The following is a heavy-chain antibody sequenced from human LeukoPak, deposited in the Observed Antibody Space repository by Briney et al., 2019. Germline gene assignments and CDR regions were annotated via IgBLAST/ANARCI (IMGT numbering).Heavy chain of an antibody. Sequence: SETLSLNCTVSSGSICSHHWIWLRQPPGQGLEWIRYIYYSGSTNYNPSLKSRVTISVDTSKNHFSLKLSSVTAADTAVYYCARVPLWYSSQKDRYYHYYMDVWGKGTTVTVSS. CDR3: ARVPLWYSSQKDRYYHYYMDV. D-gene: IGHD6-13*01. V-gene: IGHV4-59*11. CDR2: IYYSGST. CDR1: SGSICSHH. J-gene: IGHJ6*03.